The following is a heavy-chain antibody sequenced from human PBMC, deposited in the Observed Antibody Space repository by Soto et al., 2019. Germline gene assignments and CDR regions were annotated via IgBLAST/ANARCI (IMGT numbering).Heavy chain of an antibody. CDR1: GCALSNYE. J-gene: IGHJ4*02. CDR3: ARESFSASPNFFDY. CDR2: ISLSGSTI. D-gene: IGHD3-3*02. V-gene: IGHV3-48*03. Sequence: XGSLRLSCAASGCALSNYEMNWVRQAPGKGLEWVSYISLSGSTIYYADSVKGRFTISRDDAKNSLYLQMDSLRADDTAVYYCARESFSASPNFFDYWGQGNLATVSS.